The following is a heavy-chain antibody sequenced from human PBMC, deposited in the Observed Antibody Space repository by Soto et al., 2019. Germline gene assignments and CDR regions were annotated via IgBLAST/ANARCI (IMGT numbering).Heavy chain of an antibody. CDR2: MYYSSTA. D-gene: IGHD2-21*01. CDR1: GGSIRNNIYL. CDR3: ARRIPTGSLS. J-gene: IGHJ5*02. V-gene: IGHV4-39*01. Sequence: QLQLQESGPGLVKPSETLSLICTVSGGSIRNNIYLWGWIRQPPGEGLEWIATMYYSSTAPYIPSRRSRVTKSVATSKNQFPPKLTSGTAADTPMYNCARRIPTGSLSWGQGALVTVSS.